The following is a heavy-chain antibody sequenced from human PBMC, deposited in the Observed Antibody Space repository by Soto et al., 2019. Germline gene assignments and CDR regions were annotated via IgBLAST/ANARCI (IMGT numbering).Heavy chain of an antibody. CDR1: GFMFNNYA. J-gene: IGHJ4*02. CDR2: VSVSGGTT. D-gene: IGHD3-22*01. CDR3: AKGLYYYDSSGYRLFDY. Sequence: VSLRLSCAASGFMFNNYAMSWVRQAPGKGLEWVSTVSVSGGTTYYADSLKGRFTISRDNSKKTVYLQMNRLRADDTAIYYCAKGLYYYDSSGYRLFDYWGQGTLVTVSS. V-gene: IGHV3-23*01.